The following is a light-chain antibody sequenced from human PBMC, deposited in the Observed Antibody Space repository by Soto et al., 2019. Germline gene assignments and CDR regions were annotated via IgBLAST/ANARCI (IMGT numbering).Light chain of an antibody. J-gene: IGLJ1*01. CDR1: SSDVGSYNY. CDR2: DVY. V-gene: IGLV2-11*01. CDR3: CSYAGSDTYV. Sequence: QSVLTQPRSVSGSPGQSVTISCTGTSSDVGSYNYVSWYQQHPGKAPKLVIYDVYKRPSGVPDRFSGSKSGNTASLTISGLQAEDEADYYCCSYAGSDTYVFGTGTKLTVL.